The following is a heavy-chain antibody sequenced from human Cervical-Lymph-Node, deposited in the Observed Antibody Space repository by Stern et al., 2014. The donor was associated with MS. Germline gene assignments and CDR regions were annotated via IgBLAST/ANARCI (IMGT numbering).Heavy chain of an antibody. CDR2: INPSGGST. J-gene: IGHJ3*02. CDR1: GYTFTSYY. Sequence: QVQLVQSGAEVKKPGASVKVSCQASGYTFTSYYMHWVRQAPGQGLEWMGIINPSGGSTSYAQKFQGRVTMTRDTSTSTVYMELSSLRSEDTAVYYCARVRHSHAFDIWGQGTMVTVSS. V-gene: IGHV1-46*01. CDR3: ARVRHSHAFDI. D-gene: IGHD2-21*01.